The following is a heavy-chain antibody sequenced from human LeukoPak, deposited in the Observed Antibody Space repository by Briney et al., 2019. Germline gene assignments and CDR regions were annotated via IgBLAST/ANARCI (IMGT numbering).Heavy chain of an antibody. V-gene: IGHV1-2*02. Sequence: ASVKVSCKASGYTFTGYYMHWVRQAPGQGLEWMGWINPNSGGTHYAQKFQGRVTMTRDTSISTAYMELSRLRSDDTAVYYCARDRTRSGWYYLPNDYWGQGTLVTVSS. D-gene: IGHD6-19*01. CDR3: ARDRTRSGWYYLPNDY. J-gene: IGHJ4*02. CDR2: INPNSGGT. CDR1: GYTFTGYY.